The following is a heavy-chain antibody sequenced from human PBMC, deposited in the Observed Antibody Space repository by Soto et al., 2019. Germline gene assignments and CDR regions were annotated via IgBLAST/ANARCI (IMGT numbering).Heavy chain of an antibody. CDR3: ARNLYRGSYAFNY. V-gene: IGHV4-31*03. Sequence: QVQLQESGPGLVKPSQTLSLTCTVSGGSISSGGYYWSWIRQHPGKGLEWIGYIYYSGSTYYNPSLKSRVTISVDPSKNQFSLNLSSVTAADTAVYYCARNLYRGSYAFNYWGQGTLVTVSS. CDR2: IYYSGST. J-gene: IGHJ4*02. CDR1: GGSISSGGYY. D-gene: IGHD1-26*01.